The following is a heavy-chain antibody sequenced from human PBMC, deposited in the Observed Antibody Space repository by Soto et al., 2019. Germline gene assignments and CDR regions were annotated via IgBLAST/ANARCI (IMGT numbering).Heavy chain of an antibody. Sequence: SVKVSGKASGGSFSVYAISWLRQAPGQGLEWMGGIIPIFGTANYAQKFQGRVTITADESTSTAYMELSSLRSEDTAVYYCARATMIRGVEIDYWGQGTLVTVSS. CDR1: GGSFSVYA. CDR2: IIPIFGTA. V-gene: IGHV1-69*13. J-gene: IGHJ4*02. D-gene: IGHD3-10*01. CDR3: ARATMIRGVEIDY.